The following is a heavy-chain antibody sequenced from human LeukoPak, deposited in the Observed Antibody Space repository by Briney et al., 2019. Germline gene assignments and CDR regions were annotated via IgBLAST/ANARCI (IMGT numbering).Heavy chain of an antibody. V-gene: IGHV3-23*01. J-gene: IGHJ4*02. CDR2: ISGGGGST. CDR1: GFTFSSYA. Sequence: GGSLRLSCTASGFTFSSYAMSWVRQAPGVGLEWVSAISGGGGSTWYVDSVKGRFTISRDNSKNTLYMQMNSLRAEDTAVYYCAKDSYDSSGSRYDFWGQGTLVTVSS. CDR3: AKDSYDSSGSRYDF. D-gene: IGHD3-22*01.